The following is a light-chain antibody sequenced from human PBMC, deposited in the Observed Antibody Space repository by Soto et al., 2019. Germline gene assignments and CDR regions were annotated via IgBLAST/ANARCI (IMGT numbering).Light chain of an antibody. CDR3: QQYNNWVLT. J-gene: IGKJ4*01. V-gene: IGKV3-15*01. CDR1: QSVSSN. CDR2: GAS. Sequence: EIVMTQSPATLSVSPGERATLSCRASQSVSSNLAWYQQKPGQAPRLLIYGASTRATGIPARFSGSRSGTEFTLTISSLQSEDFAVYYCQQYNNWVLTFGGGTKVEIK.